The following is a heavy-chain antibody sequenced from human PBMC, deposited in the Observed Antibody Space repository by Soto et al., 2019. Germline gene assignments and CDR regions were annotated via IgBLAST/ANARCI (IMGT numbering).Heavy chain of an antibody. V-gene: IGHV3-48*02. CDR1: GFTFSSYS. J-gene: IGHJ1*01. Sequence: EVQLVESGGGWVQPGGSLRLSCAASGFTFSSYSMNWVRQAPGKGLECVSYISSSSSSIYYADSVKGRFTISRDNAKNSRYQQMNRLSHEDTAVYYCARDSNLGVFQHWGQGTLGTVYS. CDR3: ARDSNLGVFQH. CDR2: ISSSSSSI. D-gene: IGHD2-8*01.